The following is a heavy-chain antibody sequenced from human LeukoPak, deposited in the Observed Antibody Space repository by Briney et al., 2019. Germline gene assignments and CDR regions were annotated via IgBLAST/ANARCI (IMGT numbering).Heavy chain of an antibody. CDR1: GGSISSYY. CDR2: IYYSGST. J-gene: IGHJ5*02. D-gene: IGHD3-10*01. V-gene: IGHV4-59*01. CDR3: ARGGYYGSGNDFRFDP. Sequence: PSETLSLTCTVSGGSISSYYWSWIRQPPGKGLEWIGYIYYSGSTNYNPSFKSRVTISVDTSKNQFSLKLSSVTAADTAVYYCARGGYYGSGNDFRFDPWGQGTLVTVSS.